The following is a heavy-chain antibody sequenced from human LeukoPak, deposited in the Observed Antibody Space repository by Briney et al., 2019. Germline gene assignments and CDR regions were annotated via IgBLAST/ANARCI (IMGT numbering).Heavy chain of an antibody. V-gene: IGHV1-69*13. CDR3: ARDQAARRNWNDGGDGFDP. D-gene: IGHD1-1*01. J-gene: IGHJ5*02. CDR1: GYTFNNYG. Sequence: SVKVSCKASGYTFNNYGISWVRQAPGQGLEWVGGVIPLYGTSSYAQKFQGRVTITADDSTSTVYMELTSLRSEDTAVYYCARDQAARRNWNDGGDGFDPWGQGTLVTVSS. CDR2: VIPLYGTS.